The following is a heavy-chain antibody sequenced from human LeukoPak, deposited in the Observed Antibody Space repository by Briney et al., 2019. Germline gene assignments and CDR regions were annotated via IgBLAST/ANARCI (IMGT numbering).Heavy chain of an antibody. J-gene: IGHJ4*02. CDR2: IWYDGSNK. CDR3: ARDLASMPGY. CDR1: GFTFSSYS. Sequence: PGGSLRLSCAASGFTFSSYSMNWVRQAPGKGLEWVAVIWYDGSNKYYADSVKGRFTISRDNSKNTLYLQMNSLRAEDTAVYYCARDLASMPGYWGQGTLVTVSS. D-gene: IGHD2/OR15-2a*01. V-gene: IGHV3-33*08.